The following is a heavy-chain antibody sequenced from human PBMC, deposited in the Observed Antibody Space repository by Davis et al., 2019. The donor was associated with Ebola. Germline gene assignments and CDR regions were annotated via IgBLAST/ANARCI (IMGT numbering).Heavy chain of an antibody. J-gene: IGHJ3*02. CDR2: IYRDGSEK. CDR3: SVVVVAATDAFDI. V-gene: IGHV3-7*03. CDR1: GFTFDNLW. Sequence: GESLKISCAASGFTFDNLWMSWVRQAPRQGLEWVANIYRDGSEKYYVDSVKGRFTISRDNTKNSLYLQMNSLRAEDTAVYYCSVVVVAATDAFDIWGQGTMVTVSS. D-gene: IGHD2-15*01.